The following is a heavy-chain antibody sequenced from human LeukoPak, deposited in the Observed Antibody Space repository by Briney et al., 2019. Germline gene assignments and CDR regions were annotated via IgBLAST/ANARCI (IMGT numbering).Heavy chain of an antibody. V-gene: IGHV1-69*13. Sequence: ASVKVSCKASGDSLSSYAISWVRQAPGQGLEWMGGIIPIFGTANYAQKFQGRVTITADESTSTAYIELSSLRSEDTAVYYCASGPPLPSTVSYYFDYRGQGTLVTVSS. CDR3: ASGPPLPSTVSYYFDY. CDR2: IIPIFGTA. J-gene: IGHJ4*02. CDR1: GDSLSSYA. D-gene: IGHD2-2*01.